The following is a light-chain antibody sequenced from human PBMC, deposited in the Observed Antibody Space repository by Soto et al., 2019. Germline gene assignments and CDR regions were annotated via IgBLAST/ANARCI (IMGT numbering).Light chain of an antibody. J-gene: IGKJ5*01. Sequence: DIQMTQSPSTLSASLGARVTLTCRASQSISNWLAWYQEKSGRDPKILIYKASSLESGVPSRFSGSGSGTEFNLTIGSLQTDDFATYDCQQYNSYIITFGQGTRLEIK. CDR2: KAS. CDR3: QQYNSYIIT. V-gene: IGKV1-5*03. CDR1: QSISNW.